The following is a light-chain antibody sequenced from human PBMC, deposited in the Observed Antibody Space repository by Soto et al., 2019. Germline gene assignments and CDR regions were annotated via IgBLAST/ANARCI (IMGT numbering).Light chain of an antibody. Sequence: DIVMTQSPDSLAVSLGERAAINCKSSQSFLYSSNNKNFLAWYQQKPGQPPKLXIYWASTRDSGVPDRFSGSGSGTDLTLTISRLQAEDVAVYYCQQYYTTPLTCGGGTKVDIK. J-gene: IGKJ4*01. CDR2: WAS. V-gene: IGKV4-1*01. CDR1: QSFLYSSNNKNF. CDR3: QQYYTTPLT.